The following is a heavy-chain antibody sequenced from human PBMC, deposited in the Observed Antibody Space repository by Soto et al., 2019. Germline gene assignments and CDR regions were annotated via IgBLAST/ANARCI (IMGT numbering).Heavy chain of an antibody. Sequence: HPGGSLRLSCAASGFTFSSYAMSWVRQAPGKGLEWVSAISGSGGSTYYADSVKGRFTISRDNSKNTLYLQMNSLRAEDTAVYYCEKGGSSIGWLYCYYWSQATLVNVS. V-gene: IGHV3-23*01. CDR3: EKGGSSIGWLYCYY. CDR2: ISGSGGST. J-gene: IGHJ4*02. CDR1: GFTFSSYA. D-gene: IGHD6-19*01.